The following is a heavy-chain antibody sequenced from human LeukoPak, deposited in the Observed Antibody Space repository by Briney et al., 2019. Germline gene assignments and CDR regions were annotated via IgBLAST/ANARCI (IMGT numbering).Heavy chain of an antibody. V-gene: IGHV3-15*01. CDR1: GFTFSNAW. CDR3: AKDGTGSSGYYLYYFDY. D-gene: IGHD3-22*01. Sequence: GGSLRLSCAAPGFTFSNAWMSWVRQAPGKGLEWVGRIKSKTDGGTTDYAAPVKGRFTISRDDSKNTLYLQMNSLKTEDTAVYYCAKDGTGSSGYYLYYFDYWGQGTLVTVSS. CDR2: IKSKTDGGTT. J-gene: IGHJ4*02.